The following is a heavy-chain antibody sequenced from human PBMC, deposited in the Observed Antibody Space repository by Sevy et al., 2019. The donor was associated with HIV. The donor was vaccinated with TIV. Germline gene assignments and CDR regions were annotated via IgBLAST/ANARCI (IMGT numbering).Heavy chain of an antibody. V-gene: IGHV3-74*01. CDR2: INPDGSII. J-gene: IGHJ4*02. CDR3: AKDLYYDTSLFDY. CDR1: GFTFSNYY. Sequence: GGSLRLSCAASGFTFSNYYMHWVRQAPGKGLVWVSRINPDGSIINYADSVKGRFTISRDNSKNTLYLQMNSLRAEDTAVYYCAKDLYYDTSLFDYWGQGTLVTVSS. D-gene: IGHD3-22*01.